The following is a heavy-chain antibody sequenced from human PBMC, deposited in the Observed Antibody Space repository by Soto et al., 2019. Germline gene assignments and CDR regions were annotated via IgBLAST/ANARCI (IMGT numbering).Heavy chain of an antibody. CDR3: AKDSSPGQLGPSPHFDY. CDR2: ISGSGGST. J-gene: IGHJ4*02. D-gene: IGHD6-6*01. V-gene: IGHV3-23*01. Sequence: GGSLRLSCAASGFTFSSYAMSWVRQAPGKGLEWVSAISGSGGSTYYADSVKGRFTISRDNSKNTLYLQMNSLRAEDTAVYYCAKDSSPGQLGPSPHFDYWGQGTLVTVSS. CDR1: GFTFSSYA.